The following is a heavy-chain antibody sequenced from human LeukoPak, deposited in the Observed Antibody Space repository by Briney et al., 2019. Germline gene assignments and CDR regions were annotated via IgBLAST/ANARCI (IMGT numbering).Heavy chain of an antibody. Sequence: GESLKISCQGSGYTFTNYWIGWVGQMPGKGLEWMGGVDSSDSYTKYSPSSQGHVTISSDKSISTAYLQWTSLKASDSAMYYCARYYDSSFDYGSGSYQRAFDIWRQGTMATVSS. J-gene: IGHJ3*02. V-gene: IGHV5-10-1*01. CDR2: VDSSDSYT. CDR3: ARYYDSSFDYGSGSYQRAFDI. D-gene: IGHD3-10*01. CDR1: GYTFTNYW.